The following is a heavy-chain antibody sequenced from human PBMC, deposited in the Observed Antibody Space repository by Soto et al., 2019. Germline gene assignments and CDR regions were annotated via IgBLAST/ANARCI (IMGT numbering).Heavy chain of an antibody. CDR3: ASHPLNWSDADS. D-gene: IGHD1-1*01. V-gene: IGHV4-38-2*01. J-gene: IGHJ4*02. Sequence: SETLSLTCAVSGYSISSGYYWGWIRQPPGEGLEWIGCMSHSGRTYNNPSLKSRVTISRDTSKNQFSLQLTSVTAADTGVYYCASHPLNWSDADSWGQGVLVTVSS. CDR1: GYSISSGYY. CDR2: MSHSGRT.